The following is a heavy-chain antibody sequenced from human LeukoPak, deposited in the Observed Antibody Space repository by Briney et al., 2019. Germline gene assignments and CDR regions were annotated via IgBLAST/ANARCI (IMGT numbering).Heavy chain of an antibody. CDR3: ARDTGDTAMGLFDY. Sequence: PSETLSLTCTVSGGSISSYYWSWIRQPPGKGLEWIGYIYYSGSTNYNPSLKSRVTISVDTSKNQFSLKLSSVTAADTAVYYCARDTGDTAMGLFDYWSQGTLVTVSS. CDR2: IYYSGST. CDR1: GGSISSYY. V-gene: IGHV4-59*01. D-gene: IGHD5-18*01. J-gene: IGHJ4*02.